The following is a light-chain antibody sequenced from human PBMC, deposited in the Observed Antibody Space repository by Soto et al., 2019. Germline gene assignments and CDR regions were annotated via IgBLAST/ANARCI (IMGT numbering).Light chain of an antibody. V-gene: IGKV1-9*01. CDR2: AAA. Sequence: IQLTQSPSSLSASVGDTVTITCRASQGISSDLAWYQHKPGKAPKLLIYAAATLRSGVPSRFSGSGSGTDFTLTIISLQPEDLATYYCQQRHTFPLTFCGGTKVDIK. J-gene: IGKJ4*01. CDR3: QQRHTFPLT. CDR1: QGISSD.